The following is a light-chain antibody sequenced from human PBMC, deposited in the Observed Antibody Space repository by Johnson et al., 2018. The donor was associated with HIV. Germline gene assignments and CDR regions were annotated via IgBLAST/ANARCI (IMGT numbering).Light chain of an antibody. Sequence: QSVLTQPPSVSAAPGQEVTISCSGSSSNIGHNSVSWYQQFPGTAPKLLIYDNNKRPSGIPDRFSGSKSGTSATLGITGLQTGVEADYYCGTWDGSLSVYVFGTGTKVTVL. CDR1: SSNIGHNS. V-gene: IGLV1-51*01. CDR2: DNN. J-gene: IGLJ1*01. CDR3: GTWDGSLSVYV.